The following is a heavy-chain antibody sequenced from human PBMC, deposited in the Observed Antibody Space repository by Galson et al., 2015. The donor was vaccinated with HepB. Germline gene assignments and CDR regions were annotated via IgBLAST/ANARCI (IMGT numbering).Heavy chain of an antibody. CDR3: ARATAPLDY. Sequence: SLRLSCAASGFTFSSYGMHWVRQAPGKGLEWVAVISYDGSNKYYADSVKGRFTISRDNSKNTLYLQMNSLRAEDTAVYYCARATAPLDYWGQGTLVTVSS. CDR2: ISYDGSNK. CDR1: GFTFSSYG. V-gene: IGHV3-30*03. J-gene: IGHJ4*02. D-gene: IGHD5-18*01.